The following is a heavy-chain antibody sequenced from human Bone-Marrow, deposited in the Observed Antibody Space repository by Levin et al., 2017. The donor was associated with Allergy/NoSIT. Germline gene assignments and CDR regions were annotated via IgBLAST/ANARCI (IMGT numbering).Heavy chain of an antibody. J-gene: IGHJ4*02. CDR2: ISYDGSNK. V-gene: IGHV3-30-3*01. CDR3: ARDLADY. Sequence: SLPLSFAASCFPCRSSAMHWVRQAPGKGLEWVAVISYDGSNKYYADSVKGRFTISRDNAKNTLYLQMNSLRAEDTAVYYCARDLADYWGQGTLVTVSS. CDR1: CFPCRSSA.